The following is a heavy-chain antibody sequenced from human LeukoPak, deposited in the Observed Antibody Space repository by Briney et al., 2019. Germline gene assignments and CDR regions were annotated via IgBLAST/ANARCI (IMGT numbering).Heavy chain of an antibody. CDR2: IYHSGST. V-gene: IGHV4-38-2*02. CDR1: GYSISSGYY. D-gene: IGHD1-26*01. J-gene: IGHJ4*02. CDR3: ARLALGSSYYRAPDY. Sequence: SETLSLTCTVSGYSISSGYYWGWIRQPPGQGLEWIGNIYHSGSTYYNPSLKSRVTISVDTSKNQFSLKLSSVTAADTAVYYCARLALGSSYYRAPDYWGQGTLVTVSS.